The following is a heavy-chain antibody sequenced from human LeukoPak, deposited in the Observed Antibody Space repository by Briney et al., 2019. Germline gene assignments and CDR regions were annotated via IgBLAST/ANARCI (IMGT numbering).Heavy chain of an antibody. CDR3: ARDSPPGVVVPDDAFDI. CDR2: ISAYNGNT. V-gene: IGHV1-18*01. CDR1: GYTFTSYG. J-gene: IGHJ3*02. Sequence: RASVKVSCKASGYTFTSYGISWVRQTPGQGLEWMGWISAYNGNTNYAQKLQGRVTMTTDTSTSTAYMELRSLRSDDTAVYYCARDSPPGVVVPDDAFDIWGQGTMVTVSS. D-gene: IGHD2-2*01.